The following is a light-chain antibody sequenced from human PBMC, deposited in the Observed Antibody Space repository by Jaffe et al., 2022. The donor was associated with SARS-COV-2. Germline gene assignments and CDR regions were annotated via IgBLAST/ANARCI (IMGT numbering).Light chain of an antibody. Sequence: QSALTQPRSVSGSPGQSVTISCTGSRSDVGAYDRVSWYQQHPGKAPKVVMYGVTQRPSGVPDRFSGSKSGDTASLTISGLQTEDEADYYCSSYAGSYSFVFGTGTEVTVL. J-gene: IGLJ1*01. V-gene: IGLV2-11*01. CDR1: RSDVGAYDR. CDR3: SSYAGSYSFV. CDR2: GVT.